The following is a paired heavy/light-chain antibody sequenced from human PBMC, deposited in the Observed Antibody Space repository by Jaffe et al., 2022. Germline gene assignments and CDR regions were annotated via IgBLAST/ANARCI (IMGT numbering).Light chain of an antibody. CDR3: QQRSTGKAIT. CDR1: QSVSSY. CDR2: DAS. V-gene: IGKV3-11*01. J-gene: IGKJ5*01. Sequence: EIVLTQSPATLSLSPGERATLSCRASQSVSSYLAWYQQKPGQAPRLLIYDASNRATGIPARFSGSGSGTDFTLTISSLEPEDFAVYYCQQRSTGKAITFGQGTRLEIK.
Heavy chain of an antibody. CDR1: GFTFSSYA. D-gene: IGHD3-3*01. CDR3: AKEIDYDFWSGYYKHHDAFDI. J-gene: IGHJ3*02. Sequence: EVQLLESGGGLVQPGGSLRLSCAASGFTFSSYAMSWVRQAPGKGLEWVSAISGSGGSTYYADSVKGRFTISRDNSKNTLYLQMNSLRAEDTAVYYCAKEIDYDFWSGYYKHHDAFDIWGQGTMVTVSS. V-gene: IGHV3-23*01. CDR2: ISGSGGST.